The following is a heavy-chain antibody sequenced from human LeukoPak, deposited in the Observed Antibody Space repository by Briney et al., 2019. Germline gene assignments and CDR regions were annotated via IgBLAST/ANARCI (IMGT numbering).Heavy chain of an antibody. J-gene: IGHJ3*02. CDR1: GFTFSSYG. D-gene: IGHD2-2*01. CDR3: ARSCTSCYLASDI. Sequence: GGSLRLSCAASGFTFSSYGMHWVRQAPGKGLEWVSVIYSGGSTYYADSVKGRFTISRDNSKNTLYLQMNSLRAEDTAVYYCARSCTSCYLASDIWGQGTMVTVSS. CDR2: IYSGGST. V-gene: IGHV3-53*01.